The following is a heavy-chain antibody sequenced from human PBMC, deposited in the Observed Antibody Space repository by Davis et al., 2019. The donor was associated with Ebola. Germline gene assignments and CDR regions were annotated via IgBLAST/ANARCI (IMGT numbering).Heavy chain of an antibody. CDR2: IWYDGSNK. D-gene: IGHD3-9*01. CDR3: ARSSRYYPGY. CDR1: GFTFNSYG. V-gene: IGHV3-33*01. Sequence: SLNTSCASSGFTFNSYGMHWVRQAPGKGMEWVAVIWYDGSNKYYADSVKGRFTISRDNSKNTLYLQMNSLRAEDTAVYYCARSSRYYPGYWGQGTLVTVSS. J-gene: IGHJ4*02.